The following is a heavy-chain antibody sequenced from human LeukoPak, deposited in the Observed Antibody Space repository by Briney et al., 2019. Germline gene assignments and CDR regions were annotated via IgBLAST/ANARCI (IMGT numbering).Heavy chain of an antibody. CDR1: GYTFTDYY. V-gene: IGHV1-8*03. Sequence: ASVRVSCNASGYTFTDYYIHWVRQATGQGLEWMGWMNPNSGNTGYAQKFQGRVTITRNTSISTAYMELSSLRSEDTAVYYCARQKGDYYVWGSYPQTPVFDYWGQGTLVTVSS. D-gene: IGHD3-16*02. CDR2: MNPNSGNT. J-gene: IGHJ4*02. CDR3: ARQKGDYYVWGSYPQTPVFDY.